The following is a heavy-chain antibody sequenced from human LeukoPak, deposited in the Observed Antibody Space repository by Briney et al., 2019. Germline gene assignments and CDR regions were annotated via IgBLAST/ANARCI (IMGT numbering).Heavy chain of an antibody. V-gene: IGHV3-53*05. CDR1: GFTVSSNY. Sequence: GGSLRLSCATSGFTVSSNYMTWVRQAPGKGLEWVSVIYSGGGTRYADSVKGRFTISRDNSKNSLYLQMNSLRAEDTALYYCAKGGGAGDAFDIWGQGTMVTVSS. CDR2: IYSGGGT. CDR3: AKGGGAGDAFDI. D-gene: IGHD3-10*01. J-gene: IGHJ3*02.